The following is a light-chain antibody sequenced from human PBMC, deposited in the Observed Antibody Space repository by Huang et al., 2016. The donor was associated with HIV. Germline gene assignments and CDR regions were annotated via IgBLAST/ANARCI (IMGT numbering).Light chain of an antibody. CDR2: DAS. Sequence: DIQMTQSPSSLSASVGDRVTITCQASQDISNYLNWYKQKPGKAPKLLIYDASNLEKGVPSRFSGSGSGTDFTFTISSLQPEDIATYYCQQYDNLPPYTFGQGTRLQIK. V-gene: IGKV1-33*01. CDR1: QDISNY. CDR3: QQYDNLPPYT. J-gene: IGKJ2*01.